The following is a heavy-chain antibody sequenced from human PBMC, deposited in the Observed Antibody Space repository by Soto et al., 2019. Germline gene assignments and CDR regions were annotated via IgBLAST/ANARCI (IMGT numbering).Heavy chain of an antibody. V-gene: IGHV2-5*02. Sequence: QITLKESGPTLVKPTQTLTLTCTFSGFSLSTRGVAVGWFRQPPGKALEWLALIYWDEDKWYSPSMKSRLTIPDDTSNIQVVLTMTNMDAVDTATYYCAHRPRGYAYCVDYWGQGTLVTVSS. CDR3: AHRPRGYAYCVDY. CDR1: GFSLSTRGVA. D-gene: IGHD5-12*01. J-gene: IGHJ4*02. CDR2: IYWDEDK.